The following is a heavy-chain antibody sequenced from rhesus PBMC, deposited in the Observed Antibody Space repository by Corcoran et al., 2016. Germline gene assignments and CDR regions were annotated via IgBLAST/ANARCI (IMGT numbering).Heavy chain of an antibody. V-gene: IGHV4-165*01. D-gene: IGHD3-3*01. J-gene: IGHJ4*01. CDR3: ARSLGFDY. CDR1: GGSFSGYF. Sequence: QVQLQESGPGLVKPSETLSLTCAVSGGSFSGYFWGWVRQPPGKGLEWIGYISGSSGSTDYNPSLKSRVTISTDTSKNQFSLKLSSVTAADTAVYYCARSLGFDYWGQGVLVTVSS. CDR2: ISGSSGST.